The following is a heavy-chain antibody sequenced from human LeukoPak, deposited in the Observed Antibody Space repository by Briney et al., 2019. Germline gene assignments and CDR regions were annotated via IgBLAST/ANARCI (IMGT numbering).Heavy chain of an antibody. D-gene: IGHD2-15*01. V-gene: IGHV1-2*06. CDR1: GGTFSSYA. Sequence: ASVKVSCKASGGTFSSYAISWVRQAPGQGLEWMGRINPNSGGTNYAQKFQGRVTMTRDTSISTAYMELSRLRSDDTAVYYCARVGFCSGGSCYDYWGQGTLVTVSS. CDR2: INPNSGGT. CDR3: ARVGFCSGGSCYDY. J-gene: IGHJ4*02.